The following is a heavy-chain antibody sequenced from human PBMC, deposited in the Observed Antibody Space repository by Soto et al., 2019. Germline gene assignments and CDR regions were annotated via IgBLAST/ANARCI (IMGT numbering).Heavy chain of an antibody. CDR2: IIPFLCIA. CDR1: GSTFSSTN. D-gene: IGHD2-2*01. Sequence: GASVKVSCKASGSTFSSTNISWVRQAPGQGLEWMGRIIPFLCIANYAQKFEGRVTITADKSTITAYMELSSLRSEDTAVYYCASPIRSRSSTSLDYWGQGTLVTVSS. V-gene: IGHV1-69*02. CDR3: ASPIRSRSSTSLDY. J-gene: IGHJ4*02.